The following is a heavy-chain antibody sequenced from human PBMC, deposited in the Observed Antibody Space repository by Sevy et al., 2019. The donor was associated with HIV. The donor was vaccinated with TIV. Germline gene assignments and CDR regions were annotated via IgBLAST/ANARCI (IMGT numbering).Heavy chain of an antibody. CDR2: IYYSGST. CDR1: GGSISSGGYY. D-gene: IGHD3-22*01. CDR3: AGVTYYYDSSEYYFDY. J-gene: IGHJ4*02. V-gene: IGHV4-31*03. Sequence: SETLSLTCTVSGGSISSGGYYWSWIRQHPGKGLEWIGYIYYSGSTYYNPSLKSRVTISVDTSKNQFSLKLSSVTAADTAGYYCAGVTYYYDSSEYYFDYWGQGTLVTVSS.